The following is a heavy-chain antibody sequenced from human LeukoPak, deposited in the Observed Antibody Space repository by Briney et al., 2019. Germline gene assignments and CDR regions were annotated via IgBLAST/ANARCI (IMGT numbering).Heavy chain of an antibody. CDR1: GFTFRSYA. Sequence: GGSLRLSCAASGFTFRSYAMSWVRQAPGKGLEWGSGISGSGSSTYYADSVKGRFTISRDNSKNTLYLQMNSLRAEETAVYYCASDGVDYWGQGTLVTVSS. CDR2: ISGSGSST. D-gene: IGHD3-16*01. J-gene: IGHJ4*02. V-gene: IGHV3-23*01. CDR3: ASDGVDY.